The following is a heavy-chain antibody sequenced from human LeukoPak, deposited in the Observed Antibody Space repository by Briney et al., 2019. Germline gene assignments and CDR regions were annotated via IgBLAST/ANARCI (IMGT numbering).Heavy chain of an antibody. CDR3: ARDLPMVRFQLDY. Sequence: ASVKVSCKASGYTLTGYYIHWVRQAPGQGLEWMGWMNSNSVGTNSAQKLQGRVTMTRETSISTAYPERSGLRSDETAAYYCARDLPMVRFQLDYCGQGTLVSVCS. D-gene: IGHD3-10*01. CDR2: MNSNSVGT. CDR1: GYTLTGYY. J-gene: IGHJ4*02. V-gene: IGHV1-2*02.